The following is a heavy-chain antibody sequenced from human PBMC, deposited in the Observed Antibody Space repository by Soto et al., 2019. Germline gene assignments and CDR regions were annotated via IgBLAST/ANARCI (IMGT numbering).Heavy chain of an antibody. D-gene: IGHD6-19*01. CDR2: IYPGDSDT. CDR1: GYSFTSYW. Sequence: PGESLKISCKGSGYSFTSYWIGWVRQMPGKGLEWMGIIYPGDSDTRYSPSFQGQVTISADKSISTAYLQWSSLKASDTAMYYCAKSGGSGWYSTLAYYGMDFSGQGTTVTVSS. V-gene: IGHV5-51*01. CDR3: AKSGGSGWYSTLAYYGMDF. J-gene: IGHJ6*02.